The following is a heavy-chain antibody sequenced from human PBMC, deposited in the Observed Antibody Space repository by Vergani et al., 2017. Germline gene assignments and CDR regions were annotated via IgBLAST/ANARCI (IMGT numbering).Heavy chain of an antibody. V-gene: IGHV3-48*01. CDR3: ARVPYYGSGIY. D-gene: IGHD3-10*01. Sequence: EVQLVESGGGLVKPGGSLRLSCEASGFTFSSYSMNWVRQAPGKGLEWVSYISSSSSTIYSADSVKGRFIISRDNAKNSLYLQMNSLRGEDTAVYYCARVPYYGSGIYWGQGTLVTVSS. J-gene: IGHJ4*02. CDR2: ISSSSSTI. CDR1: GFTFSSYS.